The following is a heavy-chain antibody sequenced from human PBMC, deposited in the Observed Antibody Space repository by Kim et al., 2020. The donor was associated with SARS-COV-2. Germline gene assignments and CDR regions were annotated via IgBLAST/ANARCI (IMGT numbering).Heavy chain of an antibody. D-gene: IGHD6-13*01. CDR3: ANDGIDTSTWSDFGY. CDR2: ISAGGDST. Sequence: GGSLRLSCVASGFTFSSFAMSWVRQAPGKGLEWVSSISAGGDSTFYADSVKGRFTIARDNSKNTLSLQMNSLRAEDTAVYFCANDGIDTSTWSDFGYWGQGTLVTVSS. CDR1: GFTFSSFA. V-gene: IGHV3-23*01. J-gene: IGHJ4*02.